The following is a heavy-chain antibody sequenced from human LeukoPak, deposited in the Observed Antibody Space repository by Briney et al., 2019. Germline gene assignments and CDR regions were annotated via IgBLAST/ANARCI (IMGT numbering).Heavy chain of an antibody. CDR1: GFTFSIYW. J-gene: IGHJ4*02. D-gene: IGHD3-10*01. CDR3: ARGGVITGRFDY. CDR2: IKQGGSEK. V-gene: IGHV3-7*01. Sequence: GGSLRLSCAASGFTFSIYWMSWVRQAPGKGLEWVANIKQGGSEKYYVDSVKGRVTISRDNAENSLYLQMNSLRAEDTAVYYCARGGVITGRFDYWGQGTLVTVSS.